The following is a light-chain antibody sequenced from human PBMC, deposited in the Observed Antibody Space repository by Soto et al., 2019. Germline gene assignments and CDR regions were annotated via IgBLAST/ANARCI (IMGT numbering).Light chain of an antibody. CDR3: QQYGSSPLT. CDR2: GAS. V-gene: IGKV3-20*01. Sequence: EIVLTQSPGTLSLSPGERATLSCRASQSVSSSFLAWYQQKPGQAPRLLIYGASSMATGIPDRFSGSGSETDFTLTISRLEPEDVAVYYCQQYGSSPLTFGGGTKVEIK. CDR1: QSVSSSF. J-gene: IGKJ4*01.